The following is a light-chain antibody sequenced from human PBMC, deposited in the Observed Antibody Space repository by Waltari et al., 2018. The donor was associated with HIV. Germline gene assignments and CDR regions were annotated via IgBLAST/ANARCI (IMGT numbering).Light chain of an antibody. J-gene: IGKJ5*01. Sequence: EIVMTQSPATLSVSPGARATLSCRASESVSSNLAWYQQKPGQAPRLLIYAASTRATGIPARFSGSGSETEFTLTISSLQSEDFAVYYCQQYNSWPPITFGQGTRLDIK. V-gene: IGKV3-15*01. CDR1: ESVSSN. CDR3: QQYNSWPPIT. CDR2: AAS.